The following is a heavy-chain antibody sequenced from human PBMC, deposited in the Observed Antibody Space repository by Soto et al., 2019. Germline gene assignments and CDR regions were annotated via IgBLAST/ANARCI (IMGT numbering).Heavy chain of an antibody. D-gene: IGHD2-15*01. CDR2: INAGNGNT. Sequence: DSVKVSCKASGYTFTSYAMHWVRQAPGQRLEWMEWINAGNGNTKYSQKFQGRVTITRDTSASTAYMELSSLRSEDTAVYYCARDGGYCSGGSCYRFDYWGQGTLVTVSS. V-gene: IGHV1-3*01. J-gene: IGHJ4*02. CDR1: GYTFTSYA. CDR3: ARDGGYCSGGSCYRFDY.